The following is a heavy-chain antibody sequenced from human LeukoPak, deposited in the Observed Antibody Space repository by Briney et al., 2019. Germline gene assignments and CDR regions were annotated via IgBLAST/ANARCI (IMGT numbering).Heavy chain of an antibody. CDR2: IIPIFGTA. V-gene: IGHV1-69*05. CDR1: GGTFSSYA. CDR3: ARSGYYDSSEHAFDI. J-gene: IGHJ3*02. Sequence: ASVKVSCKASGGTFSSYAISWVRQAPGQGLEWMGGIIPIFGTANYAHKFQGRLTITTDESTSTAYMELSSLRSEDTAVYYCARSGYYDSSEHAFDIWGQGTMVTVSS. D-gene: IGHD3-22*01.